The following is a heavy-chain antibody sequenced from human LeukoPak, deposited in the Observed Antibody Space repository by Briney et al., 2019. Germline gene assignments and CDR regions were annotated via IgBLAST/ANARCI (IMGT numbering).Heavy chain of an antibody. Sequence: PSETLSLTCTVSGGSISSSSYYWGWILQPPGKGLEWIGSIYYSGSTYYNPSLKSRVTISVDTSKNQFSLKLSSVTAADTAVYYCARCPYDYGDFGFDYWGQGTLVTVSS. CDR3: ARCPYDYGDFGFDY. CDR2: IYYSGST. J-gene: IGHJ4*02. V-gene: IGHV4-39*01. D-gene: IGHD4-17*01. CDR1: GGSISSSSYY.